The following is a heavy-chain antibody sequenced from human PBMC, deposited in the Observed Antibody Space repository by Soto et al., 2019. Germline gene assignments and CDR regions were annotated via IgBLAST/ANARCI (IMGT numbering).Heavy chain of an antibody. CDR1: GFTFSSYS. Sequence: GGSLRLSCAASGFTFSSYSMNWVRQAPGKGLEWVSYISSSSTIYYADSVKGRFTISRDNAKNSLYLQMNSLRDDDTAVYYCARKAEVREQWLTRFYYYGMDVWGQGTTVTVSS. CDR2: ISSSSTI. CDR3: ARKAEVREQWLTRFYYYGMDV. V-gene: IGHV3-48*02. J-gene: IGHJ6*02. D-gene: IGHD6-19*01.